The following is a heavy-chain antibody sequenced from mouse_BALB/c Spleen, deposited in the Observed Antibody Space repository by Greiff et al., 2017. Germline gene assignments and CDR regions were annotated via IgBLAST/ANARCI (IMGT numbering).Heavy chain of an antibody. Sequence: VQLKESGTVLARPGASVKMSCKASGYTFTSYWMHWVKQRPGQGLEWIGAIYPGNSDTSYNQKFKGKAKLTAVTSTSTAYMELSSLTNEDSAVYYCTRGGITTGYYAMDYWGQGTSVTVSS. V-gene: IGHV1-5*01. CDR1: GYTFTSYW. CDR2: IYPGNSDT. J-gene: IGHJ4*01. D-gene: IGHD2-4*01. CDR3: TRGGITTGYYAMDY.